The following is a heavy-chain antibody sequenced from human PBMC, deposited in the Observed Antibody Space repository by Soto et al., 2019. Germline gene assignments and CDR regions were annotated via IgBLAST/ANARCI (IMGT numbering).Heavy chain of an antibody. CDR1: GFTFSTYT. Sequence: QVQLVESGGGVVQPGRSLRLSCVAPGFTFSTYTLHWVRQAPGKGLEWVAVISYDGSNKHYADSVKGRFTISRDNSKNTLYVQLNSLRADDTGVYYCARGGFGVGSYFSGVDGWGQGTTVTVSS. CDR3: ARGGFGVGSYFSGVDG. CDR2: ISYDGSNK. D-gene: IGHD3-3*01. J-gene: IGHJ6*02. V-gene: IGHV3-30-3*01.